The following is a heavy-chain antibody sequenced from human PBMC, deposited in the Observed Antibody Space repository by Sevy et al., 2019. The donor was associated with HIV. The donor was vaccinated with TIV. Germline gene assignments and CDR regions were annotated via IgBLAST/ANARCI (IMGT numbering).Heavy chain of an antibody. CDR3: ASPTGGAFDF. V-gene: IGHV4-30-4*01. Sequence: SETLSLTCTVSGGSISSGDYYWTWIRQPPGKGLEWIGCIYHTGNAYYNPSLKSRVTISLDTSKNQFSLQLTSVTAADMAMYYCASPTGGAFDFWGQGTMVTVSS. CDR1: GGSISSGDYY. CDR2: IYHTGNA. J-gene: IGHJ3*01.